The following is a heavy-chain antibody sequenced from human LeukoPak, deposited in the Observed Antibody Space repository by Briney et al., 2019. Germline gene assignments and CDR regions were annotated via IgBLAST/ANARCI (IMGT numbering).Heavy chain of an antibody. J-gene: IGHJ4*02. D-gene: IGHD1-26*01. CDR2: ISSSGSTI. CDR3: AKGAAWSPVGYNFDY. CDR1: GFTFSDYY. Sequence: KPGGSLRLSCAASGFTFSDYYMSWIRQAPGKGLEWVSYISSSGSTIYYADSVKGRFTISRDNAKNSLYLQMNSLTAEDTAVYYCAKGAAWSPVGYNFDYWGQGTLVTVSS. V-gene: IGHV3-11*01.